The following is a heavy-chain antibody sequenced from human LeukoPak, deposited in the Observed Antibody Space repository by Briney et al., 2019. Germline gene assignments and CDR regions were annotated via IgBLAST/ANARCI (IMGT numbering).Heavy chain of an antibody. Sequence: ASVKVSCKASGYTFTGYYMHWVRQAPGQGLEWMGWINPNSGGTNYAQKFQGWVTMTRDTSISTAYMELSRLRSDDTAVYYCARGGRGQQVVRFAFDIWGQGTMVTVSS. CDR1: GYTFTGYY. CDR2: INPNSGGT. D-gene: IGHD6-13*01. V-gene: IGHV1-2*04. CDR3: ARGGRGQQVVRFAFDI. J-gene: IGHJ3*02.